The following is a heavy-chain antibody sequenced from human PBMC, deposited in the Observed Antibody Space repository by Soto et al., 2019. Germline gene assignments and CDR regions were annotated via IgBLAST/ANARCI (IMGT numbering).Heavy chain of an antibody. CDR1: GFTFSDYY. CDR3: ARVPHVVVVVAPYGMDV. D-gene: IGHD2-15*01. CDR2: ISSSSSYT. J-gene: IGHJ6*02. Sequence: GGSLRLSCAASGFTFSDYYMSWIRQAPGKGLEWVSYISSSSSYTNYADSVKGRFTISRDNAKNSLYLQMNSLRAEDTAVYYCARVPHVVVVVAPYGMDVWGQGTTVTVSS. V-gene: IGHV3-11*06.